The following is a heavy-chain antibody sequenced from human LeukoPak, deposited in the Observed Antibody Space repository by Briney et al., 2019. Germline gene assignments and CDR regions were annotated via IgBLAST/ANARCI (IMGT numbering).Heavy chain of an antibody. CDR2: INPSGGST. CDR1: GYTFTSYY. D-gene: IGHD3-10*01. Sequence: ASVNVSCKASGYTFTSYYMHCVRQAPGQGLEWMGIINPSGGSTSYAQKFQGRVTMTRDMSTSTVYMELSSLRSEDTAVYYCARVRTGSSGWFDPWGQGTLVTVSS. CDR3: ARVRTGSSGWFDP. J-gene: IGHJ5*02. V-gene: IGHV1-46*01.